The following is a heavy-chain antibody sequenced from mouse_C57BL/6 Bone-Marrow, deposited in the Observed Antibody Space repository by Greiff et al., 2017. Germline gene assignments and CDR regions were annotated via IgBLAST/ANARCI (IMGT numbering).Heavy chain of an antibody. J-gene: IGHJ3*02. CDR2: LSNGGGST. CDR3: ARHPYGY. Sequence: EVKLMESGGGLVQPGGSLKLSCAASGFTFSDYYMYWVRQTPEKRLEWVAYLSNGGGSTYYPDTVKGRFTISRDNAKNTLYLQMSRLKSEDTAMYYCARHPYGYWGQGTLVTVSA. CDR1: GFTFSDYY. V-gene: IGHV5-12*01.